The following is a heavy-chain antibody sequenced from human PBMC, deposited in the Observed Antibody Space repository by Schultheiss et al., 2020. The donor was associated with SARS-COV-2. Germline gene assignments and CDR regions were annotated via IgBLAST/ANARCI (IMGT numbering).Heavy chain of an antibody. V-gene: IGHV1-69*13. CDR1: GCTFSSYA. Sequence: SVKVSCKASGCTFSSYAISWVRQAPGQGLEWMGGIIPIFGTANYAQKFQSRVTITADESTSTAYMELSSLRSEDTAVYYCARAPQVPNRPWTIDHFDYWGQGTLVTVSS. D-gene: IGHD2-8*01. CDR3: ARAPQVPNRPWTIDHFDY. CDR2: IIPIFGTA. J-gene: IGHJ4*02.